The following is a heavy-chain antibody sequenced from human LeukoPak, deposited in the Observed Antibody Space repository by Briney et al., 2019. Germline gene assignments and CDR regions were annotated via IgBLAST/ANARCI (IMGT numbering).Heavy chain of an antibody. J-gene: IGHJ6*03. D-gene: IGHD3-3*02. V-gene: IGHV3-48*04. CDR1: GFTFSSYW. CDR2: ISSSGSTI. Sequence: GGSLRLSCVASGFTFSSYWMSWVRQAPGKGLEWVSYISSSGSTIYYADSVKGRFTISRDNAKNSLYLQMNSLRAEDTALYYCAKDLSALLPGAHNYMDVWGKGTTVTISS. CDR3: AKDLSALLPGAHNYMDV.